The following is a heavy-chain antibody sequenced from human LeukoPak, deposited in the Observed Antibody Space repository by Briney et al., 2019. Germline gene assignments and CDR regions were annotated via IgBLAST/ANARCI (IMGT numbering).Heavy chain of an antibody. CDR1: GGSISSYY. D-gene: IGHD2-2*01. V-gene: IGHV4-4*07. J-gene: IGHJ4*02. Sequence: PSETLSLTCTVSGGSISSYYWSWIRQPAGKGLEWIGRIYTSGSTNYNPSLKSRVTMSVDTSKNQFSLKLSSVTAADTAVYYCARAEYCSSTSCYRVDYWGQGTLDTVSS. CDR2: IYTSGST. CDR3: ARAEYCSSTSCYRVDY.